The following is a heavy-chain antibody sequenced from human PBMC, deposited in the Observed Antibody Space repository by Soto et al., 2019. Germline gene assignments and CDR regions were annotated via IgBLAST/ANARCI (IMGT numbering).Heavy chain of an antibody. J-gene: IGHJ4*02. CDR1: GFTFSSFA. Sequence: AGGSRRLSCAVSGFTFSSFAMSWVRQAPGKGLEWVAATSYDGSNKYYAESVKGRFIISRDNSKNTLDLLLNTLRAEDTAVYYCAGVYYGGNSVNNYWGPGTPVTVSS. V-gene: IGHV3-30-3*01. D-gene: IGHD2-8*01. CDR3: AGVYYGGNSVNNY. CDR2: TSYDGSNK.